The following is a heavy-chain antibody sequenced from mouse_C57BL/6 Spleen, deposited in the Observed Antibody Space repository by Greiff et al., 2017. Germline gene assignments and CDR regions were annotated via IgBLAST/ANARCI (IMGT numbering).Heavy chain of an antibody. Sequence: VQLQESGPGLVQPSQSLSITCTVSGFSLTSYGVHWVRQSPGTGLEWLGVIWSGGSTDDNAAFISRLSISKDNSKSQVFFKMNSLQADDTAIYYCARNYGVYYFDYWGQGTTLTVSS. CDR1: GFSLTSYG. V-gene: IGHV2-2*01. J-gene: IGHJ2*01. D-gene: IGHD1-1*01. CDR2: IWSGGST. CDR3: ARNYGVYYFDY.